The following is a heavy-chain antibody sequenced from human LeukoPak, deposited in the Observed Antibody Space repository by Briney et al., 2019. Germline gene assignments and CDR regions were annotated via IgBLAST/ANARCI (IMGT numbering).Heavy chain of an antibody. D-gene: IGHD3-22*01. CDR1: GYSISSGYY. V-gene: IGHV4-38-2*02. Sequence: SETLSLTCTVSGYSISSGYYWGWIRQPPGKGLEWIGSIYHSGSTYYNPSLKSRVTISVDTSKNQFSLKLSSVTAADTAVYYCARAITYYYDSSWFDPWGQGTLVTVSS. CDR3: ARAITYYYDSSWFDP. J-gene: IGHJ5*02. CDR2: IYHSGST.